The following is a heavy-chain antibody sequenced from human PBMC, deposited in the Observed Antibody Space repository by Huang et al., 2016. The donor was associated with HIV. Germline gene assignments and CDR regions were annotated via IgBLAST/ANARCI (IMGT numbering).Heavy chain of an antibody. CDR1: GFTFGGFN. D-gene: IGHD2-15*01. J-gene: IGHJ4*02. CDR2: MSSSSNSK. Sequence: EVQLVESGGGLVQPGTSLRLSCAASGFTFGGFNMYWVRQAPGKGLEWISDMSSSSNSKRYADSVEGRFTISRDNARNSLYLQLKSLRVEDTAVYYCARESCSGGTCYLFDFWGQGVLVTVSS. V-gene: IGHV3-48*04. CDR3: ARESCSGGTCYLFDF.